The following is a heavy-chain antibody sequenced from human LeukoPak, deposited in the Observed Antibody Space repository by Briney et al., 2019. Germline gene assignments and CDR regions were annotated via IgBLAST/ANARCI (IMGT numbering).Heavy chain of an antibody. CDR1: GYTFTGYY. D-gene: IGHD3-22*01. V-gene: IGHV1-2*06. CDR3: ARDAYYYDSSGYCDY. Sequence: ASVKVSCKASGYTFTGYYMHWVRQAPGQGLEWMGRINPNSGGTNYAQKFQGRVTMTRDTSISTAYMELSRLRSDDTAVYYCARDAYYYDSSGYCDYWGQGTLVTVS. J-gene: IGHJ4*02. CDR2: INPNSGGT.